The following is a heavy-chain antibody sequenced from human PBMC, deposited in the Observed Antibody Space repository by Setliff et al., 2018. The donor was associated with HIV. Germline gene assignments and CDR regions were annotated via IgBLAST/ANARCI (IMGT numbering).Heavy chain of an antibody. Sequence: GSLRLSCTASGFTFRDYSMNWVRQAPGKGLEWVSGISAGGGSTYYADSVKGRFTISRDNSKNTLSLQMNSLKSDDTALYYCTTLVGANPYHDALDIWGQGTMVTVSS. J-gene: IGHJ3*02. V-gene: IGHV3-23*01. D-gene: IGHD1-26*01. CDR2: ISAGGGST. CDR1: GFTFRDYS. CDR3: TTLVGANPYHDALDI.